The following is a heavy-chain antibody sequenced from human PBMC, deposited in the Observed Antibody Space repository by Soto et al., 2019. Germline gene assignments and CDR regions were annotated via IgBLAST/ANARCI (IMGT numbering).Heavy chain of an antibody. Sequence: PGGSLRLSCAASGFTFSSYGMHWVRQAPGKGLEWVAVISYDGSNKYYADSVKGRFTISRDNSKNTLYLQMNSLRAEDTAVYYCAKAVLTGYYYYYGMDVWGQGTTVTVSS. CDR3: AKAVLTGYYYYYGMDV. CDR1: GFTFSSYG. J-gene: IGHJ6*02. CDR2: ISYDGSNK. D-gene: IGHD2-8*01. V-gene: IGHV3-30*18.